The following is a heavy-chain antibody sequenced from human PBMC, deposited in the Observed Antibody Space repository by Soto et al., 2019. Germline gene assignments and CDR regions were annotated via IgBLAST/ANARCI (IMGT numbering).Heavy chain of an antibody. Sequence: QVQLVQSGAEVKKPGASVKVSCKASGYTFTSYDINWVRQATGQGLEWMGWMNPNSGNTGYAQKFQGRVTMTRNTSIRTAYMERSSLRSEDTAVYYCARWPDGYYYYGMDVWGQGTTVTVSS. CDR1: GYTFTSYD. CDR3: ARWPDGYYYYGMDV. CDR2: MNPNSGNT. V-gene: IGHV1-8*01. J-gene: IGHJ6*02.